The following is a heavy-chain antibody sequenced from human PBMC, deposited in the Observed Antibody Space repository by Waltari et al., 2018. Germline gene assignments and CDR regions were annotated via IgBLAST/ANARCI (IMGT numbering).Heavy chain of an antibody. J-gene: IGHJ4*02. V-gene: IGHV3-7*01. CDR2: IKDDGSEE. CDR3: ARIGNDYCYY. Sequence: EVQLVESGGGWVQPGGSLRLSCAASGFTFRNYWMSWVRQAQGKGLEWLANIKDDGSEEYYVYSVKGRFTISRDNAKNSLFLQMNSLGAEDTAVYYCARIGNDYCYYWGQGTLVTVSS. CDR1: GFTFRNYW. D-gene: IGHD3-16*01.